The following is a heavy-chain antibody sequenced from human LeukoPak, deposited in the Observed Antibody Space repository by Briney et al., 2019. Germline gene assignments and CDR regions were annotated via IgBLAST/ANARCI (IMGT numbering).Heavy chain of an antibody. J-gene: IGHJ4*02. CDR3: AKETGSAVGSTDFDY. CDR1: GFTFSSYA. CDR2: ISYDRSNT. Sequence: GGALILSCSASGFTFSSYAMHWGRQAPGKGLGWVAGISYDRSNTYYAESVKGRFTISRENSKNPLYLQMTSPRAEDTAVYYCAKETGSAVGSTDFDYRGKGTLVTVSS. V-gene: IGHV3-30-3*01. D-gene: IGHD4-17*01.